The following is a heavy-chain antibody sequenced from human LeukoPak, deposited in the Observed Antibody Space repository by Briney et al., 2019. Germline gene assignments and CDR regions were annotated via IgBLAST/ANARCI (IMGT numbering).Heavy chain of an antibody. CDR1: GFTFSRQA. CDR3: AKEDYGASFDD. V-gene: IGHV3-23*01. Sequence: GGSLRLSCAAYGFTFSRQAMRWVRQAPGKGLEWVSAIIASGDHTSYAGSVTGPFTISRDNSKNTLYLQMDSLRAEHTAIYYCAKEDYGASFDDSGQGSLVSVSS. D-gene: IGHD4-17*01. J-gene: IGHJ4*02. CDR2: IIASGDHT.